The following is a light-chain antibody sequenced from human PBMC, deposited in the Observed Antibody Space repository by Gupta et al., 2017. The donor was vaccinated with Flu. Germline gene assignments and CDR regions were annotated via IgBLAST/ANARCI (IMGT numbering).Light chain of an antibody. CDR3: SSYSGSSTL. J-gene: IGLJ2*01. CDR2: EVD. Sequence: GTSSDVGSYNYVAWYQQHPGNAPKLIIFEVDKRPAGVSNRFSGSKSGNTASLTIAVLHAEDEAHYYCSSYSGSSTLFGGGTQVTVL. V-gene: IGLV2-14*01. CDR1: SSDVGSYNY.